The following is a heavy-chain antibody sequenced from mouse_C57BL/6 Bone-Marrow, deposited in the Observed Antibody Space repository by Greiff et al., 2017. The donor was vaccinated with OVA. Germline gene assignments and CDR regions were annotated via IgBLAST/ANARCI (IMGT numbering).Heavy chain of an antibody. V-gene: IGHV1-19*01. CDR3: AIYYDYDTEVHFDY. Sequence: EVKLQESGPVLVKPGASVKMSCKASGYTFTDYYMNWVKQSHGKSLEWIGVINPYNGGTSYNQKFKGKATLTVDKSSSTAYMELNSLTSEDSAVYYCAIYYDYDTEVHFDYWGQGTTLTVSS. D-gene: IGHD2-4*01. CDR1: GYTFTDYY. CDR2: INPYNGGT. J-gene: IGHJ2*01.